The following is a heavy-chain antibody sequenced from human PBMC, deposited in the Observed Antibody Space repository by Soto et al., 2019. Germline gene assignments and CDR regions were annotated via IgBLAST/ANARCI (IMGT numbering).Heavy chain of an antibody. V-gene: IGHV1-69*12. CDR1: GGTFSSYA. CDR2: IIPIFGTA. CDR3: ARAVRLAPETHLDY. D-gene: IGHD3-16*01. J-gene: IGHJ4*02. Sequence: QVQLVQSGAEVKKPGSSVKVSCKASGGTFSSYAISWVRQAPGQGLEWMGGIIPIFGTANYAQKFQGRVTXXAXEXXSTAYMELSSLRSEDTAVYYCARAVRLAPETHLDYWGQGTLVTVSS.